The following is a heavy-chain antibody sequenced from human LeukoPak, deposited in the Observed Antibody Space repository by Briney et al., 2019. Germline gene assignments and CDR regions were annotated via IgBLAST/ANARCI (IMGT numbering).Heavy chain of an antibody. CDR2: IYYSGST. D-gene: IGHD3-10*01. Sequence: SETLSLTCTVSGGSISSSSYYWGWLRQPPGKGLEWLGSIYYSGSTYYNPSLKSRVTISVDTSKNQFSLKLSSVTAADTAVYYCARAPYYYGSGSYSWFDPWGQGTLVTVSS. CDR3: ARAPYYYGSGSYSWFDP. CDR1: GGSISSSSYY. J-gene: IGHJ5*02. V-gene: IGHV4-39*01.